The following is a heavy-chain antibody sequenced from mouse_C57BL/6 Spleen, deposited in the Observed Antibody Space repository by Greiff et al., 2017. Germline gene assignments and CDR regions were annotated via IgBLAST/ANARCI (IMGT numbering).Heavy chain of an antibody. CDR1: GYTFTGYW. Sequence: VQLQQSGAELMKPGASVKLSCKATGYTFTGYWIEWVKQRPGNGLEWIGEILPGSGSPNYNEKFKGKATFTADTSSNTAYMLLSSRSTEDSALYYCARVAWAYYVYDEEEPYYYAIDYWGQGTSVTVSS. V-gene: IGHV1-9*01. J-gene: IGHJ4*01. D-gene: IGHD2-9*01. CDR3: ARVAWAYYVYDEEEPYYYAIDY. CDR2: ILPGSGSP.